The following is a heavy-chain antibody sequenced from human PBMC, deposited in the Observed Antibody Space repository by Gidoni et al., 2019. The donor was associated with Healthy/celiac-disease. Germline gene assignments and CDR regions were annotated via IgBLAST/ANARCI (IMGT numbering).Heavy chain of an antibody. Sequence: QVQLVQSGAEVKKPGASVKVSCKASGYTFTSYAMHWVRQAPGQRLEWMGWINAGNGNTKYSQKFQGRVTITRDTSASTAYMELSSLRSEDTAVYYCARACIVGAMPDYWGQGTLVTVSS. J-gene: IGHJ4*02. V-gene: IGHV1-3*01. CDR1: GYTFTSYA. CDR2: INAGNGNT. D-gene: IGHD1-26*01. CDR3: ARACIVGAMPDY.